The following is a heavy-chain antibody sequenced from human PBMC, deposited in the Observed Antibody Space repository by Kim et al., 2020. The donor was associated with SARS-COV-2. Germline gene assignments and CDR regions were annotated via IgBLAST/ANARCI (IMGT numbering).Heavy chain of an antibody. Sequence: ASVKVSCKASGYTFTSYYMHWVRQAPGQGLEWMGIINPSGGSTSYAQKFQGRVTMTRDTSTSTVYMELSSLRSEDTAVYYCARDHDILTGYYINYYYYGMDVWGQGTTVTVSS. CDR3: ARDHDILTGYYINYYYYGMDV. D-gene: IGHD3-9*01. V-gene: IGHV1-46*01. CDR2: INPSGGST. J-gene: IGHJ6*02. CDR1: GYTFTSYY.